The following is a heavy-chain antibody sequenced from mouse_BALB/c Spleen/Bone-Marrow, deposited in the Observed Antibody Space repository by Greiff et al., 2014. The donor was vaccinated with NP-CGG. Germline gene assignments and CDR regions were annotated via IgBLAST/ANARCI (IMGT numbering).Heavy chain of an antibody. V-gene: IGHV1-62-2*01. CDR3: ARHEDLDIRRRLSAMDY. J-gene: IGHJ4*01. CDR1: GYTFTDYI. D-gene: IGHD2-12*01. Sequence: VQLQESGAELVKPGTSVNLSCKASGYTFTDYIIHWVKQRSGQGLEWIGWFYPGSGSIKYNEKFKDKATLTADKSSNTVYMELSRLTSEDSAVYFCARHEDLDIRRRLSAMDYWGQGTSDTVSS. CDR2: FYPGSGSI.